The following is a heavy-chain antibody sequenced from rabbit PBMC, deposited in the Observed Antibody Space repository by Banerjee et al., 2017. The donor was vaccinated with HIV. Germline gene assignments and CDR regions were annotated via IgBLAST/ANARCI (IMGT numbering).Heavy chain of an antibody. J-gene: IGHJ4*01. D-gene: IGHD6-1*01. CDR2: INTGNGNT. Sequence: QSLEESGGGLVKPGASLTLTCTASGIDFSRYYCMCWVRQAPGKGLEWIGCINTGNGNTYYASWAKGRFTISKISSTTVTLQMTSLTAADTATYFCARGDAGYGGYGYARTNLWGPGTLVTVS. V-gene: IGHV1S40*01. CDR1: GIDFSRYYC. CDR3: ARGDAGYGGYGYARTNL.